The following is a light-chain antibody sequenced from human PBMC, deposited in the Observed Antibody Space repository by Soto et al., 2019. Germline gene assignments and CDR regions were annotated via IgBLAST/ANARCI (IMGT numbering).Light chain of an antibody. CDR3: SSYAGGNTVL. V-gene: IGLV2-8*01. Sequence: HSALPQPPSAAGSPGHSVTISCNGTSNDVGNYDYVPWYQQHPGRAPKLIIYEATRRPTGVPDRFSGFKSANTASLTVSGLQAEDEADSFCSSYAGGNTVLFGGGTKLTVL. CDR1: SNDVGNYDY. CDR2: EAT. J-gene: IGLJ2*01.